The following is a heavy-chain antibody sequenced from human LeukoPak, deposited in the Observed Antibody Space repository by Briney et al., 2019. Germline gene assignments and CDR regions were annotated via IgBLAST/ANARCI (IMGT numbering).Heavy chain of an antibody. J-gene: IGHJ6*02. Sequence: PGRSLRLSCAASRYTFSNYAMHWVCQAPGKGLEGVAVISYDGSNKYYADSVKGRFTISRDNSRNTVYMEMNSLGAEDTAVYYCARSYTNYYDSSGYYYNYGMDVWGQGTTVTVSS. CDR1: RYTFSNYA. CDR3: ARSYTNYYDSSGYYYNYGMDV. D-gene: IGHD3-22*01. V-gene: IGHV3-30-3*01. CDR2: ISYDGSNK.